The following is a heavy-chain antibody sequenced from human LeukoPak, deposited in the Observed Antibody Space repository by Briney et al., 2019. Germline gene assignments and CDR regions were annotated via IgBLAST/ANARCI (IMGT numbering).Heavy chain of an antibody. V-gene: IGHV1-69*13. D-gene: IGHD3-3*01. CDR1: GGTFSSYA. CDR2: IIPIFGTA. CDR3: ARDYVLRFLEWNDYYYYMDV. J-gene: IGHJ6*03. Sequence: SVNVSCKASGGTFSSYAISWVRQAPGQGLEWMGGIIPIFGTANYAQKFQGRVTITADESTSTAYMELSSLRSEDTAVYYCARDYVLRFLEWNDYYYYMDVWGKGTTVTVSS.